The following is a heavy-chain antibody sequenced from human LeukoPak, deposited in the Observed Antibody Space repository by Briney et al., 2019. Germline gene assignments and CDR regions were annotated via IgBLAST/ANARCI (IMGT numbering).Heavy chain of an antibody. CDR2: INTDGSTT. CDR3: ARDPTDSEVGDY. Sequence: GGSLRLSCAASGFTFSSYWIHWVRQPPGKGLVWVSRINTDGSTTSYVDSVKGRFTVSRDNAKNTVYLQMNSLRVEDTAVYYCARDPTDSEVGDYWGQGTLVTVSS. J-gene: IGHJ4*02. CDR1: GFTFSSYW. D-gene: IGHD2-21*01. V-gene: IGHV3-74*01.